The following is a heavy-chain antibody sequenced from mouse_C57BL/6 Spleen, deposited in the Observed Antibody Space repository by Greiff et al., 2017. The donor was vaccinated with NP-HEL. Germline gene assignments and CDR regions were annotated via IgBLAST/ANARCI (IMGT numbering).Heavy chain of an antibody. D-gene: IGHD1-1*01. Sequence: EVHLVESGGGLVKPGGSLKLSCAASGFTFSDYGIHWVRQAPEKGLEWVAYISSGSSTIYYADTVKGRFTISRDNAKNTLFLQMPSLRSEDTAMYYCTRFDYYGSSYDAMDYWGQGTSVTVSS. CDR3: TRFDYYGSSYDAMDY. J-gene: IGHJ4*01. CDR2: ISSGSSTI. V-gene: IGHV5-17*01. CDR1: GFTFSDYG.